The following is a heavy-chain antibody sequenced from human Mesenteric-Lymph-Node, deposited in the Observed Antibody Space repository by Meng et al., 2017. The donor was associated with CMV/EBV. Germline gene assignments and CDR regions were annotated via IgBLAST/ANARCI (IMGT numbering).Heavy chain of an antibody. Sequence: SGFSFSTSEVGVGWIRQPPGKAPEWLGLIYWDDDKRYKSSLKSRLTITKDTSKSQVALKMTNMDPVDTATYYCAHRKVTITVGAHFDFWGQGILVTVSS. CDR1: GFSFSTSEVG. J-gene: IGHJ4*02. D-gene: IGHD3-9*01. CDR3: AHRKVTITVGAHFDF. CDR2: IYWDDDK. V-gene: IGHV2-5*02.